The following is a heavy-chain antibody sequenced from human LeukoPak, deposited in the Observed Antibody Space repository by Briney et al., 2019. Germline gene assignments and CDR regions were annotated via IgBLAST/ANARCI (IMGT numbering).Heavy chain of an antibody. CDR3: ARDAEYCGGDC. CDR1: GGTFSSYA. J-gene: IGHJ4*02. CDR2: IIPIFGTA. V-gene: IGHV1-69*06. Sequence: GASVKVSCKASGGTFSSYAVSWVRQAPGQGLEWMGGIIPIFGTANYAQKFQGRVTITADKSTSTAYMELSSLRSEDTAVYYCARDAEYCGGDCWGQGTLVTVSS. D-gene: IGHD2-21*01.